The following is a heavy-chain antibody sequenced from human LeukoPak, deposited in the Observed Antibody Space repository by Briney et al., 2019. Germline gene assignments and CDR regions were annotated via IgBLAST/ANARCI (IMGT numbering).Heavy chain of an antibody. CDR1: GGSISSGGYS. V-gene: IGHV4-34*01. CDR2: INHSGST. J-gene: IGHJ5*02. Sequence: SETLSLTCAVSGGSISSGGYSWSWIRQPPGKGLEWIGEINHSGSTNYNPSLKSRVTISVDTSKNQFSLKLSSVTAADTAVYYCARYSGYSSSWYPGTYNWFDPWGQGTLVTVSS. CDR3: ARYSGYSSSWYPGTYNWFDP. D-gene: IGHD6-13*01.